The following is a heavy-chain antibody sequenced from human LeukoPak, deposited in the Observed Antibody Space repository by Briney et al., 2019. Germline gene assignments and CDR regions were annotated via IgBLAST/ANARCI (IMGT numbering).Heavy chain of an antibody. CDR2: IYPGDSDT. CDR1: GYSFTSYW. Sequence: GESLKISCKASGYSFTSYWIAWVRQMPGKGLEWMGIIYPGDSDTRYCPSFQGQVIISADKSISTAYLQWSSLKASDTAMYYCARGSTRGYNWFDPWGQGTLVTVSS. V-gene: IGHV5-51*01. D-gene: IGHD2-2*01. J-gene: IGHJ5*02. CDR3: ARGSTRGYNWFDP.